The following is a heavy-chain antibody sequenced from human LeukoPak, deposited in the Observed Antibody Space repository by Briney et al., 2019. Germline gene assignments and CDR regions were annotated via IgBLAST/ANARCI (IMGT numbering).Heavy chain of an antibody. J-gene: IGHJ5*02. Sequence: GSLRLSCAASGFTFRSYRMNWVRQPPGKGLEWIGEINHSGSTYYNPSLKSRVTISVDTSKNQFSLKLSSVTAADTAVYYCARAFMPDYGANWFDPWGQGTLVTVSS. CDR3: ARAFMPDYGANWFDP. D-gene: IGHD4-17*01. CDR1: GFTFRSYR. CDR2: INHSGST. V-gene: IGHV4-4*02.